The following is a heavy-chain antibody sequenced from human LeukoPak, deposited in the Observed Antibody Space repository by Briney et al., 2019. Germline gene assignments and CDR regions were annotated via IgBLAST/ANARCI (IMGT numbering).Heavy chain of an antibody. CDR2: IYTSGST. CDR1: GGSISSSSYY. D-gene: IGHD4-17*01. V-gene: IGHV4-61*02. CDR3: ARDWDGDMDVWYFDL. Sequence: SETLSLTCTVSGGSISSSSYYWGWIRQPAGKGLEWIGRIYTSGSTNYNPSLKSRVTISVDTSKNQFSLKLSSVTAADTAVYYCARDWDGDMDVWYFDLWGRGTLVTVSS. J-gene: IGHJ2*01.